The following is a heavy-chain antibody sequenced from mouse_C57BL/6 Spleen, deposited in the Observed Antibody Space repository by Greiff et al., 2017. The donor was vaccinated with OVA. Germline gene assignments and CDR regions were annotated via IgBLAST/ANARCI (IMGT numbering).Heavy chain of an antibody. V-gene: IGHV5-4*01. CDR2: ISDGGSYT. Sequence: DVMLVESGGGLVKPGGSLKLSCAASGFTFSSYAMSWVRQTPEKRLEWVATISDGGSYTYYPDNVKGRFTISRDNAKNNLYLQMSHLKSEDTAMDYCAREGNYGWYFDVWGTGTTVTVSS. J-gene: IGHJ1*03. D-gene: IGHD2-1*01. CDR1: GFTFSSYA. CDR3: AREGNYGWYFDV.